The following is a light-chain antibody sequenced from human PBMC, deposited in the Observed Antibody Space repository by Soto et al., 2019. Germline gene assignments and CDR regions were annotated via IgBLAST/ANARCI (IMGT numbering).Light chain of an antibody. V-gene: IGKV3-20*01. J-gene: IGKJ5*01. CDR1: QSVSSSY. CDR2: GAS. Sequence: EIVLTQSPGTLSLSPGERATLSCRASQSVSSSYLAWYQQKPGQAPRLLIYGASSRATGIPARFSGGGSGTDFTLTISRLEPEDFAVYYCQQYGSSSITFGQGTRLEIK. CDR3: QQYGSSSIT.